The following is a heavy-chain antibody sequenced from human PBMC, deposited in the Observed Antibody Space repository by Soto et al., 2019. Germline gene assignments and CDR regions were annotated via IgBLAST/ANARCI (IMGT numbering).Heavy chain of an antibody. CDR1: GYTFNGYY. D-gene: IGHD3-9*01. V-gene: IGHV1-2*04. CDR3: ARDLTGPNYDILTGYYSSHYYGMDV. Sequence: ASVKVSCKASGYTFNGYYMHWVRQAPGQGHEWMGWINPNSGGTNYAQKFQGWVTMIRDTSISTAYMELSRLRSDDTAVYYCARDLTGPNYDILTGYYSSHYYGMDVWGQGTTVTVSS. J-gene: IGHJ6*02. CDR2: INPNSGGT.